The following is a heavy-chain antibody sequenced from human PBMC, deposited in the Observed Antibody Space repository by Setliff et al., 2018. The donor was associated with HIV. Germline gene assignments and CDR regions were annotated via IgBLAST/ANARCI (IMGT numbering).Heavy chain of an antibody. CDR2: INHSGST. J-gene: IGHJ3*02. CDR3: ARGRGVYDYVWGSYRYKGAFDI. Sequence: SETLSLTCAVYGGSFSGYYWGWIRQPPGKGLEWIGEINHSGSTNYNPSLKSRVTISVDTSKNQFSLKLSSVTAADTAVYYCARGRGVYDYVWGSYRYKGAFDIWGQGTMVTVSS. CDR1: GGSFSGYY. V-gene: IGHV4-34*01. D-gene: IGHD3-16*02.